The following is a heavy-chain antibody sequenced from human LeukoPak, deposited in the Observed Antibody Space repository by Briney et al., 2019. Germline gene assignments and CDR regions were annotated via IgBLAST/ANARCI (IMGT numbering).Heavy chain of an antibody. CDR1: GGSISSGSYY. J-gene: IGHJ6*03. D-gene: IGHD6-6*01. CDR3: ARLAARAPFNTAYYYYYMDV. V-gene: IGHV4-61*02. Sequence: SQTLSLTCTVSGGSISSGSYYWSWIRQPAGKGLEWIGRIYTSGSTNYNPSLKSRVTISVDTSKNQFSLKLSSVTAADTAVYYCARLAARAPFNTAYYYYYMDVWGKGTTVTVSS. CDR2: IYTSGST.